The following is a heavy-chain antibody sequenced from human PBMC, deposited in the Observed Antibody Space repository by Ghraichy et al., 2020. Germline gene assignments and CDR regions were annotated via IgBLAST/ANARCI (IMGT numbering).Heavy chain of an antibody. CDR1: GFRVSGNY. CDR2: IYSGGST. J-gene: IGHJ6*03. Sequence: LSLTCAASGFRVSGNYMSWVRQAPGKGLEWVSIIYSGGSTYYSDSVKGRFTISRDDSKNTLYLQIHSLRAEDTAVYYCARRSLWFGELFNYFYYMDVWGKGTTVTVSS. CDR3: ARRSLWFGELFNYFYYMDV. V-gene: IGHV3-66*02. D-gene: IGHD3-10*01.